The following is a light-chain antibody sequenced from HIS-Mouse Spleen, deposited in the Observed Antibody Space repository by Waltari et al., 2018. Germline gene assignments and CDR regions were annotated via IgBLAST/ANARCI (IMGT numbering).Light chain of an antibody. J-gene: IGKJ3*01. CDR2: GAS. Sequence: EIVLTQSPGTLSLSPGERATLSCRASQSVSSSYLAWYQQKPCQAPRLLIYGASSRATGIPDRFSGSGSGTDFTLTISRLEPEDFAVYYCQQYGSSPFTFGPGTKVDIK. V-gene: IGKV3-20*01. CDR3: QQYGSSPFT. CDR1: QSVSSSY.